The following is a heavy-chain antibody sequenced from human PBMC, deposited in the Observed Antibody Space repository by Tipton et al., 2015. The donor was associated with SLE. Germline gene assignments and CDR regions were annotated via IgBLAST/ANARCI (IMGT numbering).Heavy chain of an antibody. D-gene: IGHD2-2*01. V-gene: IGHV4-34*12. CDR2: IIHSGVT. CDR3: ARVAPAEVFDY. CDR1: GGSFNGYF. J-gene: IGHJ4*02. Sequence: TLPLTCAVYGGSFNGYFWTWIRQPPGKGLEWIAEIIHSGVTNYNPSLRSRVTISVDMSKNQVSLKLSSVTAADTAVYYCARVAPAEVFDYWGQGTLVTVSS.